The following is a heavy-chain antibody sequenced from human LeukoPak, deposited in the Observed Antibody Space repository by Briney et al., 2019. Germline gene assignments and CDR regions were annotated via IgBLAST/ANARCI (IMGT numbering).Heavy chain of an antibody. CDR3: ARGRGRNHPEYYIVPRMDV. Sequence: SETLSLTCTVSGDSISAYYWSWIRQPAGRGLEWIGRIHASGSTRYNPSLKSRVTMSVDTSKNQFSLKLTSVTAADTAVYYCARGRGRNHPEYYIVPRMDVWGKGTTVTVSS. D-gene: IGHD2-8*01. J-gene: IGHJ6*03. V-gene: IGHV4-4*07. CDR1: GDSISAYY. CDR2: IHASGST.